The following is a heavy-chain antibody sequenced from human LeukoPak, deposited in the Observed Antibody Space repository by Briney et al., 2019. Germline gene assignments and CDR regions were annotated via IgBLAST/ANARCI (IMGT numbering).Heavy chain of an antibody. D-gene: IGHD2-2*01. CDR1: GFTFSSYG. Sequence: GGSLRLSCAASGFTFSSYGMSWVRQAPGKGLEWVSVISRSGGTTYYADSVKGRFTISRDNSKNTLYLQMNSLRAEDTAVYYCAKGSKVVPAAIVDYWGQGTLVTVSS. CDR2: ISRSGGTT. J-gene: IGHJ4*02. V-gene: IGHV3-23*01. CDR3: AKGSKVVPAAIVDY.